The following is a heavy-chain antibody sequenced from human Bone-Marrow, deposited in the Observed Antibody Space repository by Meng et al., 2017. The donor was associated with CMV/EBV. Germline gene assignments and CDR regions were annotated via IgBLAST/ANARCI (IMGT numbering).Heavy chain of an antibody. CDR2: IYYSGST. D-gene: IGHD6-19*01. V-gene: IGHV4-31*03. CDR1: GGSISSGGYY. J-gene: IGHJ4*02. CDR3: ARATYSSGRFDY. Sequence: SETLSLTCTVSGGSISSGGYYWSWIRQHPGKGLEWIGYIYYSGSTYYNPSLKSRVTISVDTSKNQFSLKLSSVTAADTAVYYCARATYSSGRFDYCGQGTLVTVSS.